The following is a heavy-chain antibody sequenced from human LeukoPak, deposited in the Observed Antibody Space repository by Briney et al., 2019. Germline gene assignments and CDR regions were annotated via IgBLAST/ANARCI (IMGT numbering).Heavy chain of an antibody. V-gene: IGHV3-30*04. D-gene: IGHD1-1*01. CDR1: GFIFSSYA. Sequence: PGRSLTLSCAASGFIFSSYAMHWVRQAPGKGLEWVAVISFDGSNKYYADSVKGRFTISRDNSKNTLYVQMNSLRAEDAAVYYCARGASNSAEYWGQGTLVTVSS. CDR3: ARGASNSAEY. J-gene: IGHJ4*02. CDR2: ISFDGSNK.